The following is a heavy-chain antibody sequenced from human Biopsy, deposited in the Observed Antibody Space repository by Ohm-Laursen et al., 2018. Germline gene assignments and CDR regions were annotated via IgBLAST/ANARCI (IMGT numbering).Heavy chain of an antibody. D-gene: IGHD4/OR15-4a*01. CDR3: AREFTYNYGAKGALDI. CDR1: GGSLSGYS. J-gene: IGHJ3*02. Sequence: TLSLTCTVSGGSLSGYSWNWIRQPAGKGLEWIGRIYASETTHFNPSLRSRLTMSVDTSRNQFSLRLSSVTAADTAIYYCAREFTYNYGAKGALDIWGQGTKVTVSS. CDR2: IYASETT. V-gene: IGHV4-4*07.